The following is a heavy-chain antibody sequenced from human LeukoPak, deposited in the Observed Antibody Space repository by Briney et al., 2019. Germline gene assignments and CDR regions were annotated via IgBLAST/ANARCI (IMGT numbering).Heavy chain of an antibody. V-gene: IGHV4-61*02. Sequence: MSSETLSLTCTVSGGSISSGSYYWSWIRQPAGKGLEWIGRIYTSGSTNYNPSLKSRVTISVDKSKNQFSLKLSSVTAADTAVYYCAREANGHFDYWGQGTLVTVSS. CDR2: IYTSGST. CDR1: GGSISSGSYY. D-gene: IGHD2-8*01. CDR3: AREANGHFDY. J-gene: IGHJ4*02.